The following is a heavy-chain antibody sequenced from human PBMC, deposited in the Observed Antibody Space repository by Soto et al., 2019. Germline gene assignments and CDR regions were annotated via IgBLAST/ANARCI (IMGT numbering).Heavy chain of an antibody. CDR1: GYTFTSYA. V-gene: IGHV1-3*01. Sequence: QVQLVQSGAEVKKPGASVKVSCKASGYTFTSYAMHWVRQAPGQRLEWMGWINAGNGDTKYSQKFQGRVTITRETSASTAYMELSSPRSEDTAVYYCAGAPPPSYSYDSSGWKWFDPWGQGTLVTVSS. D-gene: IGHD3-22*01. CDR2: INAGNGDT. CDR3: AGAPPPSYSYDSSGWKWFDP. J-gene: IGHJ5*02.